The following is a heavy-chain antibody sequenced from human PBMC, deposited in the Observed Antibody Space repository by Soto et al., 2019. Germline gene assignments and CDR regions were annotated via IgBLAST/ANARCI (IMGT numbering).Heavy chain of an antibody. CDR2: LYDVDGS. Sequence: DVQLVESGGGLTQPGESLRLSCAAFGLTVSGKKYVAWVRQAPGKGLEWVSALYDVDGSFYADSVKGRFTTSSDSSKTTVYLQMNGLRPEETSVYYCASWHEREHAYDVWGKGATFTVSS. V-gene: IGHV3-53*01. CDR3: ASWHEREHAYDV. CDR1: GLTVSGKKY. D-gene: IGHD1-1*01. J-gene: IGHJ3*01.